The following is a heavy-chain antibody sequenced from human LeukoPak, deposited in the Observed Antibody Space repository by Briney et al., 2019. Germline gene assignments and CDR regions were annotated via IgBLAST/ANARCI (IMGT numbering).Heavy chain of an antibody. CDR3: ARSSEINTAMVLSGWFDP. V-gene: IGHV3-64*01. D-gene: IGHD5-18*01. CDR1: GFTFSSYA. J-gene: IGHJ5*02. Sequence: PGGSLRLSCAASGFTFSSYAMHWVRQAPGKGLEYVSAISSNGGSTYYANSVKGRFTISRDNSKNTLYLQMGSLRAEDMAVYYCARSSEINTAMVLSGWFDPWGQGTLVTVSS. CDR2: ISSNGGST.